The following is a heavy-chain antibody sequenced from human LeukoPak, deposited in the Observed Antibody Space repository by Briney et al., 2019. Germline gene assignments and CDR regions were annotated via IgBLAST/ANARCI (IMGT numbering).Heavy chain of an antibody. CDR1: GDSISRYY. V-gene: IGHV4-4*07. Sequence: SETLSLTCTVSGDSISRYYWSWIRQPAGKGLEWIGRIYNGGIITYNPSLKSRVTMSIDTSKNQFSLKLSSVTAADTAVYYCAREGLGGYFDYWGQGTLVTVSS. J-gene: IGHJ4*02. CDR2: IYNGGII. D-gene: IGHD3-16*01. CDR3: AREGLGGYFDY.